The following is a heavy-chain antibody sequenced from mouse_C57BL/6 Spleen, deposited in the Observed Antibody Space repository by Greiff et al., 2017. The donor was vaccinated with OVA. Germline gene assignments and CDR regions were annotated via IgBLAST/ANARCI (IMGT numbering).Heavy chain of an antibody. V-gene: IGHV1-22*01. Sequence: EVKLVESGAELVKPGASVKMSCKASGYTFTDYNMHWVKQSHGKSLEWIGYINPNNGGTSYNQKFKGKATLTVNKSSSTAYMELRSLTSEDSAVYYCAPLSSLYYAMDYWGQGTSVTVSS. J-gene: IGHJ4*01. CDR1: GYTFTDYN. CDR3: APLSSLYYAMDY. CDR2: INPNNGGT.